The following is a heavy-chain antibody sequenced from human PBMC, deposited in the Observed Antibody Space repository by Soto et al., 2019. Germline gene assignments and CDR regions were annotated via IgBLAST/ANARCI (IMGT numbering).Heavy chain of an antibody. J-gene: IGHJ5*01. CDR2: IYHDGST. Sequence: QLHLQASGPGLVKPSETLSLTCTVSGGSISISDYYWAWIRQPPGEGLAWVGSIYHDGSTYYYPSLRSRVTISVATSKKQFSLNPRSLTAADTAVYFCARPEVDGWADSWGQGTLVTVSS. CDR3: ARPEVDGWADS. D-gene: IGHD6-19*01. CDR1: GGSISISDYY. V-gene: IGHV4-39*01.